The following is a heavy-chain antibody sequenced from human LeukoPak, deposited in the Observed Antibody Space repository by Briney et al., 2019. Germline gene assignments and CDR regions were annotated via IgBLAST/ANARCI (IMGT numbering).Heavy chain of an antibody. D-gene: IGHD2-2*01. V-gene: IGHV3-30-3*01. Sequence: PGGSLRLSCAASGFTFSSYAMHWVRQAPGKGLEWVAVISYDGSNKYYADSVKGRFTISRDNSKNTLYLQTNSLRAEDTAVYYCARDLYIVVVPAAILFDYWGQGTLVTVSS. CDR2: ISYDGSNK. J-gene: IGHJ4*02. CDR1: GFTFSSYA. CDR3: ARDLYIVVVPAAILFDY.